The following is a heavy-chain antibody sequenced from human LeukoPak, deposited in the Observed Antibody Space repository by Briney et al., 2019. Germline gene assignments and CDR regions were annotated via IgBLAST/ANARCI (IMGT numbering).Heavy chain of an antibody. CDR2: IYHRGNT. CDR3: ARDSARGGYGDDYFDS. CDR1: GGSISSSSYY. J-gene: IGHJ4*02. V-gene: IGHV4-39*07. D-gene: IGHD4-17*01. Sequence: SETLSLTCTVSGGSISSSSYYWGWIRQPPGKGLEWIGSIYHRGNTYYNPSLKSRVTILVDTSKNQFSLKVTSVTAAETAVYYCARDSARGGYGDDYFDSWGQGILVTVSS.